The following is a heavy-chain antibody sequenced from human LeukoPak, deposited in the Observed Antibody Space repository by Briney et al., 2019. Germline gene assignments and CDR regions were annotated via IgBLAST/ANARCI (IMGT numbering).Heavy chain of an antibody. CDR3: ARDSTPGYYYDSSGYYPYYYYYMDV. J-gene: IGHJ6*03. CDR2: IYYSGST. V-gene: IGHV4-59*01. CDR1: GGSLSSYY. D-gene: IGHD3-22*01. Sequence: SETLSLTCTVSGGSLSSYYWSWIRQPPGKGLEWIGYIYYSGSTNYNPSLKSRVTISVDTSKNQFSLKLSSVTAADTAVYYCARDSTPGYYYDSSGYYPYYYYYMDVWGKGTTVTVSS.